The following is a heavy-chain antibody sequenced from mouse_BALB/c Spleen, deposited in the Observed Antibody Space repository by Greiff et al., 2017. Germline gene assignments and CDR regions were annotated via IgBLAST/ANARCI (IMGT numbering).Heavy chain of an antibody. D-gene: IGHD2-3*01. CDR3: TRRDDGYFMDY. CDR2: ISTYNGNT. J-gene: IGHJ4*01. V-gene: IGHV1-67*01. Sequence: VQLQQSGPEVVRPGVSVKISCKGSGYTFTDYAMHWVKQSHAKSLEWIGVISTYNGNTNYNQKFKSKATLTVDKSSSTAYMQLSSLTSEDSAVYYCTRRDDGYFMDYWGQGTSVTVSS. CDR1: GYTFTDYA.